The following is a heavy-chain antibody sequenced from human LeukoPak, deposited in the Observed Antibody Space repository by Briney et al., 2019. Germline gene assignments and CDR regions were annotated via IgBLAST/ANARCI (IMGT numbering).Heavy chain of an antibody. D-gene: IGHD3-10*01. Sequence: GGSLRLSCAASGFTFSSYAMSWVRQAPGKGLEWVANIKQDGSEKYYVDSVKGRFTISRDNAKNSLYLQMNSLRAEDTAVYYCASEGMVRGVRSGYWGQGTLVTVSS. CDR1: GFTFSSYA. CDR2: IKQDGSEK. V-gene: IGHV3-7*01. CDR3: ASEGMVRGVRSGY. J-gene: IGHJ4*02.